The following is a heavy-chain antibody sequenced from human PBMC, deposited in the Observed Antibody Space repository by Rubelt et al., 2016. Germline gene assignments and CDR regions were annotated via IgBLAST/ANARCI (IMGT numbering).Heavy chain of an antibody. V-gene: IGHV4-39*07. CDR3: ARTGPSTSPIY. CDR2: IYYTGST. D-gene: IGHD6-6*01. Sequence: VWIRQPPGKGLEWIGSIYYTGSTYYNPSLKSRVTISADTSKNQFSLKLSSVTAADTAVYYCARTGPSTSPIYWGQGTLVTVSS. J-gene: IGHJ4*02.